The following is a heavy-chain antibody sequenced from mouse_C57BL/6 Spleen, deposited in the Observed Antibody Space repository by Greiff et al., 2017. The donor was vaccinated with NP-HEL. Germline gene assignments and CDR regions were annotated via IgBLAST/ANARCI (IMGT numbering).Heavy chain of an antibody. V-gene: IGHV1-52*01. J-gene: IGHJ2*01. D-gene: IGHD2-4*01. CDR1: GYTFTSYW. CDR2: IDPSDSET. CDR3: ARFYDYDEGAY. Sequence: QVQLQQPGAELVRPGSSVKLSCKASGYTFTSYWMHWVKQRPIQGLEWIGNIDPSDSETHYNQKFKDKATLTVDKSSSTAYMQLSSLTSEDSAVYYCARFYDYDEGAYWGQGTTLTVSS.